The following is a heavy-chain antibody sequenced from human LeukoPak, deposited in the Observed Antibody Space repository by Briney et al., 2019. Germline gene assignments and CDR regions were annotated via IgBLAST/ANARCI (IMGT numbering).Heavy chain of an antibody. Sequence: AGGSLRLSCAASGFCFSSYDMHWVRQAPGKGLEWVAIIWFDGSAKYYGDSVKGRFTISRDNSKNTLYLQMNSLRVEDTAVYYCARDLNREDFDYWGQGTLVAVSS. D-gene: IGHD1-14*01. V-gene: IGHV3-33*01. J-gene: IGHJ4*02. CDR2: IWFDGSAK. CDR3: ARDLNREDFDY. CDR1: GFCFSSYD.